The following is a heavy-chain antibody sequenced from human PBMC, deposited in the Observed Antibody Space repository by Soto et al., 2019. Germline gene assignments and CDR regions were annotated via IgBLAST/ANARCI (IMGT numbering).Heavy chain of an antibody. Sequence: GGSLRLSCAASGFTFSSYGMHWVRQAPGKGLEWVAVIWYDGSNKYYADSVKGRFTISRDNSKNTLYLQMNSLRAEDTAVYYCARDSDYGDYPVYFDYWGQGTLVTVSS. D-gene: IGHD4-17*01. CDR2: IWYDGSNK. V-gene: IGHV3-33*01. CDR1: GFTFSSYG. J-gene: IGHJ4*02. CDR3: ARDSDYGDYPVYFDY.